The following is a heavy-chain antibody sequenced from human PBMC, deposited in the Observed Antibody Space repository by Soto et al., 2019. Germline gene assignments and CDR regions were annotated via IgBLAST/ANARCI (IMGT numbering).Heavy chain of an antibody. J-gene: IGHJ6*02. CDR3: ARYKGAGSSGAFTHYYYGMDV. CDR1: GGSISSYY. Sequence: QVQLQESGPGLVKPSETLSLTCTVSGGSISSYYWSWIRQPAGKGLEWIGRIYTSGSTNYNPSRKSRVTMSADTSKNQFYLKLSSVTDADTAVYYCARYKGAGSSGAFTHYYYGMDVWGQGTTVTVSS. CDR2: IYTSGST. V-gene: IGHV4-4*07. D-gene: IGHD3-10*01.